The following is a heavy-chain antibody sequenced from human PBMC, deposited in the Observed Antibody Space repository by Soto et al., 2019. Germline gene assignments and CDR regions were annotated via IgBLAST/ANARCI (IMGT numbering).Heavy chain of an antibody. V-gene: IGHV3-30-3*01. CDR2: ISYDGSNK. Sequence: QVQLVESGGGVVQPGRSLRLSCAASGFTFSSYAMHWVRQAPGKGLEWVAVISYDGSNKYYADSVKGRFTISRDNSKNTLYLQMNSLRAEDTAVYYCARGGSSWYFDLWGRGTLFTVSS. CDR1: GFTFSSYA. D-gene: IGHD3-10*01. J-gene: IGHJ2*01. CDR3: ARGGSSWYFDL.